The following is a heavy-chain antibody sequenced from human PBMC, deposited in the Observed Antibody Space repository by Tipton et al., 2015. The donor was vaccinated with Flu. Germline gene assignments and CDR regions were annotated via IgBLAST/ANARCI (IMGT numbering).Heavy chain of an antibody. CDR3: TRAPGSSGYYP. CDR2: FHISGNT. D-gene: IGHD3-22*01. CDR1: GASINSGAYY. Sequence: TLSLTCTVSGASINSGAYYWNWIRQPAGKGLEWIERFHISGNTDYNPSLGRRATISADTSSNQFSLTLTSVTVADTAVYYCTRAPGSSGYYPWGQGTLVTVSS. V-gene: IGHV4-61*02. J-gene: IGHJ5*02.